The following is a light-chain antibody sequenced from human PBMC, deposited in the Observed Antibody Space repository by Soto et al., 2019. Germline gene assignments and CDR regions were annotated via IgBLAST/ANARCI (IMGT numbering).Light chain of an antibody. CDR1: QSVSSNY. CDR3: QQYGSSPLT. J-gene: IGKJ4*01. Sequence: EIVLTQSPGTLSLSPGERATLSCRASQSVSSNYLAWYQQKPGQAPRLLIYGASTRASGIPDRFSGSGSGNVFPLTIRRLELEDFGVFYCQQYGSSPLTFGGGTKGEI. V-gene: IGKV3-20*01. CDR2: GAS.